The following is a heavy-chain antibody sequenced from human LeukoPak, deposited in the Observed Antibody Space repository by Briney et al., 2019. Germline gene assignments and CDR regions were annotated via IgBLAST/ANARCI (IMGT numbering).Heavy chain of an antibody. V-gene: IGHV3-23*01. CDR3: AKDRAPFAVVPEY. D-gene: IGHD2-15*01. CDR1: GFTFSSYG. Sequence: GRSLRLSCAASGFTFSSYGMSWVRQAPGKGLEWVSAISDSGGSTYYADSVKGRFTISRDNSKNTLYLQMNSLRAEDTALYYCAKDRAPFAVVPEYWGQGTLVTVSS. CDR2: ISDSGGST. J-gene: IGHJ4*02.